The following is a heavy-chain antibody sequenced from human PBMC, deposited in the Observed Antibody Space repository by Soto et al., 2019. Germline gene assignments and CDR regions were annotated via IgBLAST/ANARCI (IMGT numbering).Heavy chain of an antibody. CDR3: ARGVDSSGWYISYYFDY. CDR2: INPNSGGT. D-gene: IGHD6-19*01. J-gene: IGHJ4*02. CDR1: GYTFTGCY. V-gene: IGHV1-2*02. Sequence: ASVKVSCKASGYTFTGCYMHWVRQAPGQGLEWMGWINPNSGGTNYAQKFQGRVTMTRDTSISTAYMELSRLRSDDTAVYYCARGVDSSGWYISYYFDYWGQGTLVTVSS.